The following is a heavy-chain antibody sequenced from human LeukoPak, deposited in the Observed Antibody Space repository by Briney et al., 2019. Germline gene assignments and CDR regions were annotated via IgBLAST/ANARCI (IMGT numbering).Heavy chain of an antibody. CDR3: ARVRITMIVRGGFDP. D-gene: IGHD3-22*01. J-gene: IGHJ5*02. CDR1: GGSFSGYY. Sequence: SETLSLTCAVYGGSFSGYYWSWIRQPPGKGLEWIGEINHSGSTNYNPSLKSRVTISVDTSKNQFSLKLSSVTAADTAVYYCARVRITMIVRGGFDPWGQGTLVTVSS. CDR2: INHSGST. V-gene: IGHV4-34*01.